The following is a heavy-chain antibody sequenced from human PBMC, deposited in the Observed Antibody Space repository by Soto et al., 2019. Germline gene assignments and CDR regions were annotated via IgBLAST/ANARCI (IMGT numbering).Heavy chain of an antibody. Sequence: QVQLQQWGAGLLKPSETLSLTCAVYGGSFSGYYWSWIRQPPGKGLEWIGEINHSGSTNYNPSLKSRVTKSVDTSKNQFSLKLSSVTAADTAVYCCARGRYDFWSGYFQYYYGMDVWGQGTTVTVSS. CDR1: GGSFSGYY. CDR2: INHSGST. J-gene: IGHJ6*02. V-gene: IGHV4-34*01. CDR3: ARGRYDFWSGYFQYYYGMDV. D-gene: IGHD3-3*01.